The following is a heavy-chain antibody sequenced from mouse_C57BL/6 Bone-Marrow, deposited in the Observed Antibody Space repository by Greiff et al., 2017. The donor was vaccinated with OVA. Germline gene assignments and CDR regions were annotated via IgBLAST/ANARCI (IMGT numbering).Heavy chain of an antibody. CDR3: ASTIYYDSDVGY. CDR1: GYTFTDYY. J-gene: IGHJ2*01. CDR2: INPNNGGT. V-gene: IGHV1-26*01. Sequence: EVQLQQSGPELVKPGASVKISCKASGYTFTDYYMNWVKQSHEKSLEWIGDINPNNGGTSYNPKFKGKATLTVDKSSSTAYMELRSLTSEDSAADYCASTIYYDSDVGYWGQGTTLTVSS. D-gene: IGHD2-4*01.